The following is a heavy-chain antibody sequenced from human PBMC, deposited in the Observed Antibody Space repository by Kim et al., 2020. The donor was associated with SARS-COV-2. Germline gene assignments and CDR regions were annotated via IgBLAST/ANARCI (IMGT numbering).Heavy chain of an antibody. CDR3: ARDGIVGAPVGFGFDP. J-gene: IGHJ5*02. V-gene: IGHV4-39*07. CDR1: GGSISSSSYY. D-gene: IGHD1-26*01. CDR2: IYYSGST. Sequence: SETLSLTCTVSGGSISSSSYYWGWIRQPPGKGLEWIGSIYYSGSTYYNPSLKSRVTISVDTSKNQFSLKLSSVTAADTAVYYCARDGIVGAPVGFGFDPWGQGTLVTVSS.